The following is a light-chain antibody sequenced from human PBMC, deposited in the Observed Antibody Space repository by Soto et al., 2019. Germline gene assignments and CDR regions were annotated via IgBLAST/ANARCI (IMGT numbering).Light chain of an antibody. CDR1: QTVSSSF. J-gene: IGKJ2*01. Sequence: DIVLKQSPSTLSFSPGERATLSCRTSQTVSSSFLAWYQQKPGQAPKLLISGASRRATGIPDRFSGSVSGTDFPLTIIRLEHEDFAVYYCQQYGSSPPVYTCGQGPKVEIK. V-gene: IGKV3-20*01. CDR2: GAS. CDR3: QQYGSSPPVYT.